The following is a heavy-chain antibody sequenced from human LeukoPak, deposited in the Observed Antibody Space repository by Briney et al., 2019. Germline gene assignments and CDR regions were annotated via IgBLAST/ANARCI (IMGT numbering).Heavy chain of an antibody. CDR2: IKPDGGEK. J-gene: IGHJ4*02. CDR1: GFTFSSYW. D-gene: IGHD3-9*01. V-gene: IGHV3-7*04. CDR3: ARADWFSFDY. Sequence: GGSLRLSCAASGFTFSSYWMSWVRQAPGKGLEWVAAIKPDGGEKDYVDSVKGRFTISRDNAKNSLYLQMNTLRAEDTAVYYCARADWFSFDYWGQGTLVTVSS.